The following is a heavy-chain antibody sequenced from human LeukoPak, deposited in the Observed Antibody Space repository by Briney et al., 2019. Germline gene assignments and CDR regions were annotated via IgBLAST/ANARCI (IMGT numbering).Heavy chain of an antibody. Sequence: GGSLRLSCAASGYTFTIYAMSWVRQAPGKGLEWVSAISGSGGSTYYADSVKGRFTISRDNSKNTLYLQMNSLRAEDTAVYYCAKALWYRSCWYGFYYWGQGTLVTVSS. CDR2: ISGSGGST. D-gene: IGHD6-19*01. CDR1: GYTFTIYA. V-gene: IGHV3-23*01. CDR3: AKALWYRSCWYGFYY. J-gene: IGHJ4*02.